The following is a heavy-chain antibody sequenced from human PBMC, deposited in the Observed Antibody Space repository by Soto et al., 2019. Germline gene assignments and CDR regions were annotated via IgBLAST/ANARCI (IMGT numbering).Heavy chain of an antibody. V-gene: IGHV3-33*01. Sequence: QVQLVESGGGVVQPGRSLRLSCAASGFTFSSYGMHWVRQAPGKGLEWVAVIWYDGSNKYYADSVKGRFTISRDNSKNTLYXQXNSLRXEDTAXYXXXXXXXDFWSGYYNWFDPWGQGTLVTVSS. J-gene: IGHJ5*02. CDR2: IWYDGSNK. D-gene: IGHD3-3*01. CDR3: XXXXXDFWSGYYNWFDP. CDR1: GFTFSSYG.